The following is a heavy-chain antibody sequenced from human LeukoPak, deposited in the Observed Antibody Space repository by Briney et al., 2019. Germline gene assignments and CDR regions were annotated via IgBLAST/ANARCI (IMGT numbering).Heavy chain of an antibody. Sequence: GGSLRLSCAASGFTFSSYAMSWVRQAPGKGLEWVSAISGSGGSTYYADSVKGRFTISRDNSKNTLYLQMNSMRAEDTAVYYCAKYYDFWSGYSQHYYYMDVWGKGTTVTVSS. V-gene: IGHV3-23*01. CDR2: ISGSGGST. CDR1: GFTFSSYA. D-gene: IGHD3-3*01. J-gene: IGHJ6*03. CDR3: AKYYDFWSGYSQHYYYMDV.